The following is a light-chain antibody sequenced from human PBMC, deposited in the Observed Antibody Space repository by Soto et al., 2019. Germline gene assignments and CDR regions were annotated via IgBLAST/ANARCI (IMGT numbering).Light chain of an antibody. V-gene: IGKV3-20*01. CDR2: GAS. J-gene: IGKJ4*01. CDR3: QQYGSSPALT. Sequence: EIVLTQSPGTLSLSPGERATLSCRASQSVSSSYLAWYQQKPGQAPRLLIYGASSRANGIPDRFSGSGSGTDFTLTISRLEPEDFAVYYCQQYGSSPALTFGGGTKVDIK. CDR1: QSVSSSY.